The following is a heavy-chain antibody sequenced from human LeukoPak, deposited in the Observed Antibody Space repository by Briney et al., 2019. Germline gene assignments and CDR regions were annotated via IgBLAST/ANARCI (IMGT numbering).Heavy chain of an antibody. Sequence: ASVKVSCKASGYTFTGYYMHWVRQAPGQGLEWMGWINPNSGGTNYAQKFQGRVTMTRDTSISTAYMELSRLRSDDTAVYYCARVEKGATIFGFYYYMDVWGKGTTVTISS. CDR2: INPNSGGT. V-gene: IGHV1-2*02. CDR3: ARVEKGATIFGFYYYMDV. D-gene: IGHD3-3*01. CDR1: GYTFTGYY. J-gene: IGHJ6*03.